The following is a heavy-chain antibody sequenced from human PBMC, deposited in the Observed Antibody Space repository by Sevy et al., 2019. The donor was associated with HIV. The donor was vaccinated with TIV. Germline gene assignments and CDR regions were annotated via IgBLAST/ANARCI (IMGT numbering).Heavy chain of an antibody. J-gene: IGHJ5*02. CDR2: ISSSSSYI. D-gene: IGHD3-10*01. CDR1: GFTFSSYS. CDR3: ARDRELLWFGEFDP. V-gene: IGHV3-21*01. Sequence: GGSLRLSCVASGFTFSSYSMNWVRQAPGKGLEWVSSISSSSSYIYYADSVKGRFTISRDNAKNSLYLQMNSLRAEDTAVYYCARDRELLWFGEFDPWGQGTLVTVSS.